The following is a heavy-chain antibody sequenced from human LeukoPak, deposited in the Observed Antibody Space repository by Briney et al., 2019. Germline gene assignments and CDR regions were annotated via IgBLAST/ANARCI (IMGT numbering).Heavy chain of an antibody. V-gene: IGHV3-48*03. CDR2: ISSSGSTI. CDR1: GFTLSSYE. J-gene: IGHJ4*02. Sequence: GGSLRLSCAASGFTLSSYEMNWVRQAPGKGLEWVSYISSSGSTIYYADSVKGRFTISRDNAKNSLYLQMNSLRAEDTAVYYCARDYCSGGSCYSDCWGQGTLVTVSS. D-gene: IGHD2-15*01. CDR3: ARDYCSGGSCYSDC.